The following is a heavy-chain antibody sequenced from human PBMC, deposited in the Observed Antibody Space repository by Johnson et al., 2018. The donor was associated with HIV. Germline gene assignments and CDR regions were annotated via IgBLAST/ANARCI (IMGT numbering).Heavy chain of an antibody. CDR1: GFTFSNVW. Sequence: VQLVESGGGLVKPGGSLRLSCAASGFTFSNVWMNWVRQAPGKGLEWVGRIKSKSDGGTTHYAAPVKGRFSISRDDSQNTLYLQMNSLKTEDTAVYYCTTEDYRLTAYDAFDIWGQGTMVTVSS. CDR2: IKSKSDGGTT. V-gene: IGHV3-15*01. J-gene: IGHJ3*02. CDR3: TTEDYRLTAYDAFDI. D-gene: IGHD3-16*01.